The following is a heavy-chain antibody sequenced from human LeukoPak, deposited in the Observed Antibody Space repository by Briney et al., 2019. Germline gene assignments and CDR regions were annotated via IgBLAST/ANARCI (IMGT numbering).Heavy chain of an antibody. CDR3: ARPPSSGYIDY. CDR1: GYSISSGYY. CDR2: IYHSGST. Sequence: SETLSLTCTVSGYSISSGYYWGWIRPPPGKGLEWIGSIYHSGSTYYNPSLKSRVTISVDTSKNQFSLKLSSVTAADTAVYYCARPPSSGYIDYWGQGTLVTVSS. D-gene: IGHD6-19*01. V-gene: IGHV4-38-2*02. J-gene: IGHJ4*02.